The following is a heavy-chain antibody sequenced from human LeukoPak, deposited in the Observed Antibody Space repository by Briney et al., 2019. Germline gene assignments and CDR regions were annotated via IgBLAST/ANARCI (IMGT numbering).Heavy chain of an antibody. J-gene: IGHJ6*02. CDR3: ARAEYSGSYLENYYYYGMDV. CDR2: IYYSGST. V-gene: IGHV4-59*01. CDR1: GGSISSYY. D-gene: IGHD1-26*01. Sequence: PSETLSLTCTVSGGSISSYYWSWIRQPPRKGLEWIGYIYYSGSTNYNPSLKSRVTISVDTSKNQFSLKLSSVTAADTAVYYCARAEYSGSYLENYYYYGMDVWGRGTTVTVSS.